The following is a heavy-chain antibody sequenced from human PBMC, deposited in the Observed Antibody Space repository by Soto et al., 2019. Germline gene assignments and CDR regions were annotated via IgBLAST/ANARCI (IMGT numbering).Heavy chain of an antibody. CDR1: GGSISSDY. CDR2: IYYSGST. CDR3: ARSYSGSYRYYFDY. V-gene: IGHV4-59*01. D-gene: IGHD1-26*01. Sequence: SETLSLTCTFSGGSISSDYWSWIRQPPGKGLEWIGYIYYSGSTNYNPSLKSRVTISVDTSKNQFSLKLSSVTAADTAVYYCARSYSGSYRYYFDYWGQGTLVTVSS. J-gene: IGHJ4*02.